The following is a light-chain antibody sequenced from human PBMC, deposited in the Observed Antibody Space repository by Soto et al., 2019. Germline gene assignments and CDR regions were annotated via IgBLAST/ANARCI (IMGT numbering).Light chain of an antibody. J-gene: IGLJ2*01. V-gene: IGLV2-23*01. CDR3: CSYAGSTRV. CDR1: SSDVGSYNL. Sequence: QPALTQPASVSGSPGQSITISCTGTSSDVGSYNLVSWYQQHPGKAPKLMIYEGSKRPSGVSNRFSGSKSGNTASLTISGLQAEDEADYYCCSYAGSTRVFGGGTKLTVL. CDR2: EGS.